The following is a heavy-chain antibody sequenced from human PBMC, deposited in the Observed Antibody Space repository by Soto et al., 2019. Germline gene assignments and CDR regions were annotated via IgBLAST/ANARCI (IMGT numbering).Heavy chain of an antibody. CDR3: ARSIVVVTAADY. Sequence: QVQLVQSGAEVKKPGASVKVSCKASGYTFTSYAMHWVRQAPGQRLEWMGWINAGNGKTKYSQKFKGRVTITRDTSASTAYMALSSLRSEATAVYYWARSIVVVTAADYWGQGPLVTVSS. V-gene: IGHV1-3*01. D-gene: IGHD2-21*02. CDR1: GYTFTSYA. CDR2: INAGNGKT. J-gene: IGHJ4*02.